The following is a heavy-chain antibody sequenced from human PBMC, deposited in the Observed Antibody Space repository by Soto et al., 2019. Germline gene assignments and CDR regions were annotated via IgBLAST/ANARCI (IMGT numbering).Heavy chain of an antibody. CDR3: ARDSGLYDSSAFDY. CDR1: GGSISSYY. CDR2: IYTSGST. Sequence: SETLSLTCTVSGGSISSYYWSWIRQPAGKGLEWIGRIYTSGSTNYNPSLKSRVTISIDTSENRFSLKLSSVTAADTAVYYCARDSGLYDSSAFDYWGQGTLVTVSS. J-gene: IGHJ4*02. V-gene: IGHV4-4*07. D-gene: IGHD3-22*01.